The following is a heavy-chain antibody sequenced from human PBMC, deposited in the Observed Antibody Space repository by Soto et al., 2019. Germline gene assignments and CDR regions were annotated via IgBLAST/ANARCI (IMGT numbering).Heavy chain of an antibody. CDR3: ARGQQLLRPALAYYYYGMDV. Sequence: PSETLSLTCTVSGASISGYYWSWIRQPPGEGLEWIGYIYYSGSTSYNPSLKSRVTISVDTSKNQFSLKLSSVTAADTAVYYCARGQQLLRPALAYYYYGMDVWGQATTVTGSS. D-gene: IGHD6-13*01. J-gene: IGHJ6*02. CDR1: GASISGYY. CDR2: IYYSGST. V-gene: IGHV4-59*12.